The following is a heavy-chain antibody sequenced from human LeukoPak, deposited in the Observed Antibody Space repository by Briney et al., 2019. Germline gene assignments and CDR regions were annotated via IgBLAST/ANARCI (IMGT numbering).Heavy chain of an antibody. CDR1: GGTFSSYA. CDR3: ARDLRLAHAFDI. V-gene: IGHV1-69*05. CDR2: IIPIFGTA. D-gene: IGHD6-19*01. Sequence: ASVKVSCKASGGTFSSYAISWVRQAPGQGVEWMGGIIPIFGTANYEQKFQGRVTITTDESTSTAYMELSSLRSEDTAVYYCARDLRLAHAFDIWGQGTMVTVSS. J-gene: IGHJ3*02.